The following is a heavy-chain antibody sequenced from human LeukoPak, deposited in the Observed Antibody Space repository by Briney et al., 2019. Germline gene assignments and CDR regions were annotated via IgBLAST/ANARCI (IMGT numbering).Heavy chain of an antibody. V-gene: IGHV1-69*13. J-gene: IGHJ4*02. CDR2: IIPIFGTA. Sequence: SVKVSCKASGGTFSSYAISWVRQAPGQGLEWMGGIIPIFGTANYAQKFQGRVTIAADESTSTAYMELSSLRSEDTAVYYCAREMEQQQGMDYWGQGTLVTVSS. CDR3: AREMEQQQGMDY. D-gene: IGHD6-13*01. CDR1: GGTFSSYA.